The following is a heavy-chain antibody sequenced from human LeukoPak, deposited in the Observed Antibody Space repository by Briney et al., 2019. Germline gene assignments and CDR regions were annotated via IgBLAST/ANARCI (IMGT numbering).Heavy chain of an antibody. V-gene: IGHV3-23*01. J-gene: IGHJ4*02. CDR1: GFTFSSYA. CDR2: ISGSGGST. CDR3: AKRETYYYDSSGYYFDY. Sequence: GGSLRLSCAASGFTFSSYAMSWVRQAPGKGLEWVSAISGSGGSTYYADSVKGRFTISRDNSKNTLYLQMNSLRAEDTAVYYCAKRETYYYDSSGYYFDYWGQGTLVTVSS. D-gene: IGHD3-22*01.